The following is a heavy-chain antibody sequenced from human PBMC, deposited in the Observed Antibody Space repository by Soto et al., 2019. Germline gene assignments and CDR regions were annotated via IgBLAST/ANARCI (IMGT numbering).Heavy chain of an antibody. CDR2: XXXSASSM. D-gene: IGHD3-10*01. CDR1: GSRFSDWN. V-gene: IGHV3-48*01. CDR3: AGAFDI. J-gene: IGHJ3*02. Sequence: ELQLVESGGGLVQPGGSLRLSCEASGSRFSDWNMNWVRQAPGKGLEWVSYXXXSASSMSYSDSVKGRFTISRDNAKXXXXXXXXXXXXXXTXVYYCAGAFDIWGQGTVVTVSS.